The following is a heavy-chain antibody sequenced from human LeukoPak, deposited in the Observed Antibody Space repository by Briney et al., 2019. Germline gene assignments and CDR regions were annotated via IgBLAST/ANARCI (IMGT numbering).Heavy chain of an antibody. CDR3: ASGRDGYNYPTPVPRVDF. Sequence: PSETLSLTCTVSGGSISTNSHYWGWIRQPPGKGLEWIGSIYYSGSTYYNPSLKSRVTISVDASKNQFSLNLSSVTAADSAVYYCASGRDGYNYPTPVPRVDFWGQGTLVTVSS. V-gene: IGHV4-39*07. J-gene: IGHJ4*02. D-gene: IGHD5-24*01. CDR1: GGSISTNSHY. CDR2: IYYSGST.